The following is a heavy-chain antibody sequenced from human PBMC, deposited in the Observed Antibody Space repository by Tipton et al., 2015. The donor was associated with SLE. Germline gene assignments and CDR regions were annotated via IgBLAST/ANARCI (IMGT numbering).Heavy chain of an antibody. CDR2: IRYDGSNK. Sequence: SLRLSCAASGFTFSSYGMHWVRQAPGKGLEWVAFIRYDGSNKYYADSVKGRFTISRDNSKNTLYLQMNSLRAEDTAVYYCAKDSPRGGAARPPDYWGQGTLVTVSS. V-gene: IGHV3-30*02. D-gene: IGHD6-6*01. CDR3: AKDSPRGGAARPPDY. CDR1: GFTFSSYG. J-gene: IGHJ4*02.